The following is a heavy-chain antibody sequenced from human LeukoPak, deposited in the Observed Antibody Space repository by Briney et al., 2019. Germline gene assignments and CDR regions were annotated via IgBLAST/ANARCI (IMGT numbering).Heavy chain of an antibody. CDR1: GFTFSSYA. CDR2: ISYDGSNK. Sequence: PGRSLRLSCAASGFTFSSYAMHWVRQAPGKGLEGGTVISYDGSNKYYADSVKGRFTISRDNSKNTLYLQMNSLRAEDTAVYYCARSRLQYYGEVYYYYYMDVWGKGTTVTVSS. V-gene: IGHV3-30*01. CDR3: ARSRLQYYGEVYYYYYMDV. D-gene: IGHD4-11*01. J-gene: IGHJ6*03.